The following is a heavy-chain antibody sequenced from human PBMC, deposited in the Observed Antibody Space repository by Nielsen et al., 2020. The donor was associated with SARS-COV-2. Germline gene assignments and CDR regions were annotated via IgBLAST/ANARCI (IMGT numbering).Heavy chain of an antibody. Sequence: GGSLRLSCAASGFTFDDYAMHWVRQCPGKGLEWVSGLSWNSGRIGYADSVKGRITISRDNAKNSLYLQMNNLRLEDTALYYCVKDLGTGETPDAVVGDGFDIWGQGTMVTVSS. J-gene: IGHJ3*02. CDR3: VKDLGTGETPDAVVGDGFDI. CDR2: LSWNSGRI. CDR1: GFTFDDYA. V-gene: IGHV3-9*01. D-gene: IGHD3-16*01.